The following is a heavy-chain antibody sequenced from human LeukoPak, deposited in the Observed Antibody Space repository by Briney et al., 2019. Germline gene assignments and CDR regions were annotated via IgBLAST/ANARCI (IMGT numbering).Heavy chain of an antibody. Sequence: GGSLRLSCAASGFSFSDYTVDWVRQAPGKGLEWVSSITSSGVYIYYGDSVKGRFTVSRDDAKNILYLQMNGLRAEDTAVYYCARQPVWVPGAYYYFEYWGQGTLVTVSS. V-gene: IGHV3-21*06. CDR3: ARQPVWVPGAYYYFEY. J-gene: IGHJ4*02. CDR2: ITSSGVYI. D-gene: IGHD7-27*01. CDR1: GFSFSDYT.